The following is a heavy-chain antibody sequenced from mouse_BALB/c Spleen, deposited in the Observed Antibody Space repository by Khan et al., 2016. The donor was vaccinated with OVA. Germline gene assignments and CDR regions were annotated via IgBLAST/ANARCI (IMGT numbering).Heavy chain of an antibody. Sequence: VQLKESGGGLVQPGGSMKLSCVGSGFTFSNYWMNWVRQSPEKGLEWIAEIKLKSDNYATHYAESVKGRFTISRDDSKNSVYLQMNNLRPEDTGIHYCTDLGQGYWGQGTLVTVSA. CDR1: GFTFSNYW. V-gene: IGHV6-6*02. CDR2: IKLKSDNYAT. J-gene: IGHJ3*01. D-gene: IGHD3-3*01. CDR3: TDLGQGY.